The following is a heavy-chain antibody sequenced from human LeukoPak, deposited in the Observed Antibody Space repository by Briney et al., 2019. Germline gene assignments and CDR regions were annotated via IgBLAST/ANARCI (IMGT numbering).Heavy chain of an antibody. CDR3: APDLRGAAWSLDY. Sequence: GRSLRLSCAASGFTFSTYTMNWVRQPPGKGLVWVSRINTDGSNTGYADSVKGRFTISRDNAKNTLYLQMNSLRAEDTAVYYCAPDLRGAAWSLDYWGQGTLVTVSS. CDR1: GFTFSTYT. CDR2: INTDGSNT. D-gene: IGHD2-15*01. V-gene: IGHV3-74*01. J-gene: IGHJ4*02.